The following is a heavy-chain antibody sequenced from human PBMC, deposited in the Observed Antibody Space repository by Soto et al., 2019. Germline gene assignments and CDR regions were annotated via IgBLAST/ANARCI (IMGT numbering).Heavy chain of an antibody. CDR3: ARVNPGIAAAGTIDY. D-gene: IGHD6-13*01. V-gene: IGHV3-7*03. J-gene: IGHJ4*02. CDR2: IKQDGSEK. CDR1: GFTFSSYW. Sequence: GGSLRLSCAASGFTFSSYWMSWVRQAPGKGLEWVANIKQDGSEKYYVDSVKGRFTISRDNAKNSLHLQMNSLRAEDTAVYYCARVNPGIAAAGTIDYWGQGTLVTVSS.